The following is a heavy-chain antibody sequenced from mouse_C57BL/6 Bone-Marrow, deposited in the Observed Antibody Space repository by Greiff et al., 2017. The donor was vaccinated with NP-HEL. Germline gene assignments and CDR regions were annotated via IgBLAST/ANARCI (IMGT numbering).Heavy chain of an antibody. CDR2: IDPSDSET. CDR3: AREDYYGSMYFDY. CDR1: GYTFTSYW. D-gene: IGHD1-1*01. V-gene: IGHV1-52*01. J-gene: IGHJ2*01. Sequence: VQLQQPGAELVRPGSSVKLSCKASGYTFTSYWMHWVKQRPIQGLEWIGNIDPSDSETHYNQKFKDKATLTVDKSSSTAYMQLSSLTSEDSAVYYCAREDYYGSMYFDYWGQGTTLTVSS.